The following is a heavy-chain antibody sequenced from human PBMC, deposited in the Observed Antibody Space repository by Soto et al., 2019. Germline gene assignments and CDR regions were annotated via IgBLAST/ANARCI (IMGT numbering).Heavy chain of an antibody. V-gene: IGHV3-30-3*01. CDR3: ARDKSDLRFLEWSYYFDY. CDR2: ISYDGSNK. Sequence: QVQLVESGGGVVQPGRSLRLSCAPSGFTFSNYAMHWVRQAPGKGLEWVAVISYDGSNKYYADSVKGRFTISRDNSKNTLYLQMNSLRAEDTAVYYCARDKSDLRFLEWSYYFDYWGQGTRVTVSS. D-gene: IGHD3-3*01. J-gene: IGHJ4*02. CDR1: GFTFSNYA.